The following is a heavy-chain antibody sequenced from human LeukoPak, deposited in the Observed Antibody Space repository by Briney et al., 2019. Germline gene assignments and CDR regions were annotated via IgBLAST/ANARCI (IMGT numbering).Heavy chain of an antibody. CDR2: IYSGDST. CDR1: GLTVSSNY. J-gene: IGHJ6*02. D-gene: IGHD2-2*01. CDR3: ARDLPPAPWNGMDV. V-gene: IGHV3-53*01. Sequence: PGGSLRLSCAASGLTVSSNYMSWVRQAPGKGLEWVSVIYSGDSTYYADSVKGRFTISRDNSKNTLYLQMNSLRPEDTAVYYCARDLPPAPWNGMDVWGQGTMVTVSS.